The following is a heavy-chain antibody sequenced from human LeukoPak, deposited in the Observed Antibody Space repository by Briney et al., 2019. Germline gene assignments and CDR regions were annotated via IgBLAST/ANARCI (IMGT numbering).Heavy chain of an antibody. CDR2: ISSSSSYI. CDR3: ARYCSGGSCYYYYYYMDV. Sequence: GGSLRLSCAASGFTFSSYSMNWARQAPGKGLEWVSSISSSSSYIYYADSVKGRFTISRDNAKNSLYLQMNSLRAEDTAVYYCARYCSGGSCYYYYYYMDVWGKGTTVTISS. J-gene: IGHJ6*03. D-gene: IGHD2-15*01. CDR1: GFTFSSYS. V-gene: IGHV3-21*01.